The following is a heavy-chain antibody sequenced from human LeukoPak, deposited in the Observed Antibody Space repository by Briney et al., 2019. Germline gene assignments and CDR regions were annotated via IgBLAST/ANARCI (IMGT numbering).Heavy chain of an antibody. Sequence: GASVKVSCKASGYTFTSYDINWVRQATGQGLEWMGGVIPIFGTANYAQKFQGRVTITADKSTSTAYMELSSLRSEDTAVYYCARARYCSSTSCYPPNWFDPWGQGTLVTVSS. D-gene: IGHD2-2*01. CDR1: GYTFTSYD. CDR2: VIPIFGTA. CDR3: ARARYCSSTSCYPPNWFDP. V-gene: IGHV1-69*06. J-gene: IGHJ5*02.